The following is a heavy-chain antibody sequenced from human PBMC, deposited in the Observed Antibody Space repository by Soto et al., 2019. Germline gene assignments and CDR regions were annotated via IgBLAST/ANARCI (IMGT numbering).Heavy chain of an antibody. Sequence: QVQLVESGGGVVQPGRSLRLSCAASGFTFSSYAMHWVRQAPGKGLEWVAVISYDGSNKYYADSVKGRFTISRDNSKNTLYLQMTGLRAEDTAGYCCARDTIGGAGMDYWGQGTLVTVSS. CDR1: GFTFSSYA. CDR2: ISYDGSNK. CDR3: ARDTIGGAGMDY. V-gene: IGHV3-30-3*01. J-gene: IGHJ4*02. D-gene: IGHD6-13*01.